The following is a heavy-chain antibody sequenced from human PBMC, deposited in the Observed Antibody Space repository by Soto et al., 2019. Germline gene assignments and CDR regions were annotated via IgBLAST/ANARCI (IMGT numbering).Heavy chain of an antibody. V-gene: IGHV4-34*01. D-gene: IGHD3-16*02. Sequence: QVQLQQWGAGLLKPSETLSLTCAVYGGSFSGYYWSWIRQPPGKGLEWIGEINHSGSTNYNPSLKSRVAISVDTSKNQFSLKLSSVTAADTAVYYCARVPRGSYRLKVFDYWGQGTLVTVSS. J-gene: IGHJ4*02. CDR1: GGSFSGYY. CDR2: INHSGST. CDR3: ARVPRGSYRLKVFDY.